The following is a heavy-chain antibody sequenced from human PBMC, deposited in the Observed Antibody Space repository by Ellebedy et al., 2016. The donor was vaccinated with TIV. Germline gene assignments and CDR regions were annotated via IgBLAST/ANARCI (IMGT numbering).Heavy chain of an antibody. V-gene: IGHV3-7*01. CDR3: ATDGSYGDYRSPTHAFVM. CDR1: GFTFRSYW. J-gene: IGHJ3*02. Sequence: GGSLRLSCAASGFTFRSYWMTWVRQAPGKGLEWVANINQDGSDKYYVDSLRGRFTISRDNAKNSLYRQMNSLRGEDTAVYYCATDGSYGDYRSPTHAFVMWGQGTLVTVSS. CDR2: INQDGSDK. D-gene: IGHD4-17*01.